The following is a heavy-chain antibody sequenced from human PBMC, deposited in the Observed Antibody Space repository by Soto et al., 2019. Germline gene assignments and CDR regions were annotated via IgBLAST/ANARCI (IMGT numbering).Heavy chain of an antibody. J-gene: IGHJ4*02. CDR3: ATWEDTMVRGVTKGDFDY. D-gene: IGHD3-10*01. CDR1: GYTLTELS. CDR2: FDPEDGET. Sequence: ASVKVSCKVSGYTLTELSMHWVREAPGKGLEWMGGFDPEDGETIYAQKFQGRATMTEDTSTDTAYMELSSLRSEDTAVYYCATWEDTMVRGVTKGDFDYWGQGTLVTVSS. V-gene: IGHV1-24*01.